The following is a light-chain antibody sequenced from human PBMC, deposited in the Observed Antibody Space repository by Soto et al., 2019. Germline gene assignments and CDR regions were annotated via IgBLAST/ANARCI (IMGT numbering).Light chain of an antibody. CDR1: QSISSW. CDR2: KAS. Sequence: DIQMTQSPSTLSAPVGDRVSITCRASQSISSWVAWYQQKPGKAPKLLISKASSLESGVPSRFSGSGSGTEFTLTITSLQPDDFATYYCQQYNTMATFGQGTKVEIK. J-gene: IGKJ1*01. CDR3: QQYNTMAT. V-gene: IGKV1-5*03.